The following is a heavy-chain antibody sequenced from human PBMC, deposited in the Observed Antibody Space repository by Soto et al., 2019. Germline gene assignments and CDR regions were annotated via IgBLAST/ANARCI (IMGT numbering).Heavy chain of an antibody. CDR3: ARVSPGCVTLCGGDCYSECGSDY. V-gene: IGHV4-39*01. J-gene: IGHJ4*02. CDR1: GGSISSSSYY. CDR2: IYYSGST. D-gene: IGHD2-21*02. Sequence: PSETLSLTCTVSGGSISSSSYYWGWIRQPPGKGLEWIGSIYYSGSTYYNPSLKSRVTISVDTSKNQFSLKLSSVTAADTAVYYCARVSPGCVTLCGGDCYSECGSDYWGQGTLVTVSS.